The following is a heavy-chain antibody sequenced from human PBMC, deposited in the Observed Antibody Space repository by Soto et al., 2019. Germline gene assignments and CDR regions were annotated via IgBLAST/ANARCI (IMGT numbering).Heavy chain of an antibody. V-gene: IGHV3-30*18. CDR1: GFTFSSYG. Sequence: QVQLVESGGGVVQPGRSLRLSCAASGFTFSSYGMHWFRQAPGMGLEWVAVISYDGSNKYYADSVKGRFTISRDNSKNTLYLKMNSLRSEDTAVYYCAKDRGGYYPIDYWGQGTLVTVSS. J-gene: IGHJ4*02. D-gene: IGHD3-22*01. CDR3: AKDRGGYYPIDY. CDR2: ISYDGSNK.